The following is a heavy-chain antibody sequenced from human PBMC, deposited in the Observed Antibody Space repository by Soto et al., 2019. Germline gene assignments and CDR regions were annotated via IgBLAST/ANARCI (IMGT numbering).Heavy chain of an antibody. J-gene: IGHJ4*02. CDR3: ARVDPYYDYIWGSYRLAHY. Sequence: QVQLVPSGAEVKKTGASVKVSCKATGYTFTSYGISWVRQAPGQGLARMGWISAYNGNTNYAQNLQGRVPMSTFTSASTAYLELRRLRSDDTAVYYCARVDPYYDYIWGSYRLAHYWCQGSLVIVSS. D-gene: IGHD3-16*02. V-gene: IGHV1-18*01. CDR1: GYTFTSYG. CDR2: ISAYNGNT.